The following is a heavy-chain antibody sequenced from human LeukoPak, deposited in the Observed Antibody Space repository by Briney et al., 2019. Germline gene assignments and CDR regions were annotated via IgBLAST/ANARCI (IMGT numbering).Heavy chain of an antibody. Sequence: PGGSLRLSCAASGFSVRTTYMSWVRQAPGKGLEWVSAISGSGGSTYYADSVKGRFTISRDNARNFVYLQLNSLRAEDTAIYYCARDEKDGPLWYWGQGILVFVSS. J-gene: IGHJ4*02. D-gene: IGHD2-15*01. CDR2: ISGSGGST. V-gene: IGHV3-23*01. CDR3: ARDEKDGPLWY. CDR1: GFSVRTTY.